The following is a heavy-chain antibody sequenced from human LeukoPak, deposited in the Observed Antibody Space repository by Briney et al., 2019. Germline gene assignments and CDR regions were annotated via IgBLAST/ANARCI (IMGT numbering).Heavy chain of an antibody. CDR1: GFTFSSYG. J-gene: IGHJ4*02. D-gene: IGHD2-2*02. CDR2: ISYDGSNK. Sequence: GRSLRLSCAASGFTFSSYGTHWVRQAPGKGLEWVAVISYDGSNKYYADSVKGRFTISRDNSKNTLYLQMNSLRAEDTAVYYCAKDDCSSTSCYMGYYFDYWGQGTLVTVSS. V-gene: IGHV3-30*18. CDR3: AKDDCSSTSCYMGYYFDY.